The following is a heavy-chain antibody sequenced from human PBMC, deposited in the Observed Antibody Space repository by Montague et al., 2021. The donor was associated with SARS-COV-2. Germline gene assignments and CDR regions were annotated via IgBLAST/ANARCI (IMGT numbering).Heavy chain of an antibody. Sequence: SLRLSCAASGFTFDDYAMSWVRQVPGKGLECVSSINWNSGSTTYADSVKGRFTISKDSAKNSLYLQMTGLRAEDTALYYCARHLTWGIFDGFDIWGQGTVVTVSS. D-gene: IGHD2-21*01. V-gene: IGHV3-20*04. CDR1: GFTFDDYA. J-gene: IGHJ3*02. CDR3: ARHLTWGIFDGFDI. CDR2: INWNSGST.